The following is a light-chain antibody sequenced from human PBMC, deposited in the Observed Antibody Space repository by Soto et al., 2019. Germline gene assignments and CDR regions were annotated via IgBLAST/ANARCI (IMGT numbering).Light chain of an antibody. CDR1: SSDVGGYNF. CDR3: SSYTTTTSLVV. Sequence: QSAVTQPASVSGSPGQSITISCSGTSSDVGGYNFVSWYQVHPGKAPRLILYDVSSRPSGVSYRFSGSKSANTASLNISRLQAGDEADYYCSSYTTTTSLVVFGGGTKLTVL. CDR2: DVS. V-gene: IGLV2-14*03. J-gene: IGLJ2*01.